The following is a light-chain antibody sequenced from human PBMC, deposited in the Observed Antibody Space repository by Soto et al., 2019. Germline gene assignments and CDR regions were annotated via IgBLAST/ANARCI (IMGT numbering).Light chain of an antibody. Sequence: SALTQPASVSGSPGQSITISCTGTSSDVGGYNYVCWYQQHPGKAPKLIIHEVSNRPSGVSHRFSGSKAVNTASLSISGLQEDDEYDYYCSSYTTSSTVVFGGGTKLTVL. J-gene: IGLJ2*01. V-gene: IGLV2-14*01. CDR2: EVS. CDR3: SSYTTSSTVV. CDR1: SSDVGGYNY.